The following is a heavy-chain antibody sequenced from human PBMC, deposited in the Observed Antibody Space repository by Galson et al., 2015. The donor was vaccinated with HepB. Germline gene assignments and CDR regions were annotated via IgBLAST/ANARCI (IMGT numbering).Heavy chain of an antibody. J-gene: IGHJ4*02. CDR2: ISGSGGST. V-gene: IGHV3-23*01. CDR1: GFTFSSYA. D-gene: IGHD1-26*01. Sequence: SLRLSCAASGFTFSSYAMSWVRQAPGKGLEWVSAISGSGGSTYYADSVKGRFTISRDNSKNTLYLQMNSLRAEDTAVYYCAKPPKSSGSYTLYYFDYWGQGTLVTVSS. CDR3: AKPPKSSGSYTLYYFDY.